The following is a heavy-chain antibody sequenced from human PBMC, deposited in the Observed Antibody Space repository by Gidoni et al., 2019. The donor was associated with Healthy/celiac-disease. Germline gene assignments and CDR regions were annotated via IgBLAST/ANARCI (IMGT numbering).Heavy chain of an antibody. CDR3: AKAHNIVVVPAAHNRVAFDI. CDR1: GFNVSSSR. CDR2: ISYDGSNK. J-gene: IGHJ3*02. Sequence: QVQLVESVGGVVQPGRSLRLSCAASGFNVSSSRMHWVRQAPGKGLEWVAVISYDGSNKYYADSVKGRFTISRDNSKNTLYLQMNSLRAEDTAVYYCAKAHNIVVVPAAHNRVAFDIWGQGTMVTVSS. V-gene: IGHV3-30*18. D-gene: IGHD2-2*01.